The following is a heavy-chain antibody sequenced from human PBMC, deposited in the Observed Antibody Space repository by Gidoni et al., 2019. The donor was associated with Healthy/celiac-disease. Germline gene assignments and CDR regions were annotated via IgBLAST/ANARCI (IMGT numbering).Heavy chain of an antibody. D-gene: IGHD3-16*01. CDR1: GGSSSRGGTY. Sequence: QVQLQESGPGLVKPSQTLSLPCTVAGGSSSRGGTYWSWIRQHPGKGLEWLGYIYYSGSTYYTPSLKSLVTISVDTSTNQFSLTLCSVTAADTAVYYCARGQDSWGAYYYYGMDVWGQGTTVTVSS. CDR2: IYYSGST. CDR3: ARGQDSWGAYYYYGMDV. J-gene: IGHJ6*02. V-gene: IGHV4-31*01.